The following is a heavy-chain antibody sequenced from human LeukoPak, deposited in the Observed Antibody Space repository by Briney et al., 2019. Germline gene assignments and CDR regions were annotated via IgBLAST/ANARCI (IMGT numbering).Heavy chain of an antibody. D-gene: IGHD6-13*01. CDR2: INPNSGGT. J-gene: IGHJ4*02. V-gene: IGHV1-2*02. Sequence: ASVKVSCKASGYTFTGYYMHWVRQAPGQGLEWMGWINPNSGGTNYAQKVHGRVTMTRDTSISTAYMELSRLRSDDTAVYYCASRPDSYSSSWYGEYYFDYWGQGTLVTVSS. CDR1: GYTFTGYY. CDR3: ASRPDSYSSSWYGEYYFDY.